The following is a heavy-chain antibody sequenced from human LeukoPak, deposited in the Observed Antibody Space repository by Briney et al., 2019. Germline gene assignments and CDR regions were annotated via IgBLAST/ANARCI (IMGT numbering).Heavy chain of an antibody. CDR2: INPYSGAI. Sequence: GASVKVSCKSSGFTFTDEYIHWVRQAPGQGLEWMGWINPYSGAINYAQKFQGRVTLTRDTSISTAYMKLSRLTSGDTAVYYCARDPKSQLLLDYWGQGTLVTVSS. V-gene: IGHV1-2*02. D-gene: IGHD2-2*01. CDR1: GFTFTDEY. CDR3: ARDPKSQLLLDY. J-gene: IGHJ4*02.